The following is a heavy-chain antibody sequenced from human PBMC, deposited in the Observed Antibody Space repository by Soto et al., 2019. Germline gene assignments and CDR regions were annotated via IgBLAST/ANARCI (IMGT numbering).Heavy chain of an antibody. CDR3: ARVGMTFYYYYGMDV. V-gene: IGHV1-8*01. J-gene: IGHJ6*01. D-gene: IGHD1-26*01. CDR1: GYTFTSYD. Sequence: QVQLVQSGAEVKKPGASVKVSCKASGYTFTSYDINWVRQATGQGLEWMGWMNPHSGNTGYAQKFQGRVTMTRNTYMSTAYRELSRLRSEDTALYYCARVGMTFYYYYGMDVWGQGATVTGSS. CDR2: MNPHSGNT.